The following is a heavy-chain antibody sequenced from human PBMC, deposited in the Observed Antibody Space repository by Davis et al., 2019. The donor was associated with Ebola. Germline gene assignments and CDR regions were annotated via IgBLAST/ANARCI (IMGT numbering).Heavy chain of an antibody. V-gene: IGHV5-51*01. D-gene: IGHD3-3*01. CDR2: IYPGDSDT. CDR1: GYSFTSYW. J-gene: IGHJ5*02. CDR3: ARHGATVFGVIDA. Sequence: KVSCKGSGYSFTSYWIGWVRQMPGKGLEWMGIIYPGDSDTRYSPSFQGQVTISADKSISTAYLQWSSLKASDTAIYYCARHGATVFGVIDAWGQGTLVTVSS.